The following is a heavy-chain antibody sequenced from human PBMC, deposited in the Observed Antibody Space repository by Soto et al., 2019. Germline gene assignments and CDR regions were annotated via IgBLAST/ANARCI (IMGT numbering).Heavy chain of an antibody. D-gene: IGHD1-26*01. J-gene: IGHJ4*02. CDR2: ISGSGGST. CDR1: GFTFSSYA. V-gene: IGHV3-23*01. Sequence: EVQLLESGGGLVQPGGSLRLSCAASGFTFSSYAMRWVRQAPGKGLEWVSAISGSGGSTYYADSVKGRFTISRDNSKNTLYLQMNSLRAEDTAVYYGARRGSGSDYDYWGQGTRVTVSS. CDR3: ARRGSGSDYDY.